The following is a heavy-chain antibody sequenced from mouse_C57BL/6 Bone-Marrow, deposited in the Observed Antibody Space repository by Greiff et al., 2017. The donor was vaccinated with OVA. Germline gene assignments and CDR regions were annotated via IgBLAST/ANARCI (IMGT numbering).Heavy chain of an antibody. J-gene: IGHJ2*01. V-gene: IGHV1-54*01. Sequence: QVQLKESGAELVRPGTSVKVSCKASGYAFTNYLIEWVKQRPGQGLEWIGVINPGSGGTNYNEKFKGKATLTADKSSSTAYMQLSSLTSEDSAVYFCARADTTVVATFDYWGQGTTLTVSS. CDR1: GYAFTNYL. CDR3: ARADTTVVATFDY. CDR2: INPGSGGT. D-gene: IGHD1-1*01.